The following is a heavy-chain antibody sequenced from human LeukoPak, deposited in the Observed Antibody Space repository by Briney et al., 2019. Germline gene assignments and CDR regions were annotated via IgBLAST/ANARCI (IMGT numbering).Heavy chain of an antibody. D-gene: IGHD2-15*01. CDR3: ARGSSGGSCYRL. CDR1: GGSSSGYY. J-gene: IGHJ4*02. Sequence: SETLSLTCAVYGGSSSGYYWSWIRQPPGKGLEWIGEINHSGSTNYNPSLKSRVTIPVDTSKNQFSLKLSSVTAADTAVYYCARGSSGGSCYRLWGQGTLVTVSS. CDR2: INHSGST. V-gene: IGHV4-34*01.